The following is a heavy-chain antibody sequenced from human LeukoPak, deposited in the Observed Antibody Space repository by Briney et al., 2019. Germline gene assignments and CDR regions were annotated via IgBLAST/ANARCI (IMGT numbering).Heavy chain of an antibody. Sequence: PSETLSLTCTVSGVSISSYPWSWFRQPAGKGLEWIGRIYITGSTNYNPSLKSRITMSMDTSKNQLSLKLGSVTAADTAIYYCATHASPSATDYWGQGTLVTVSS. CDR1: GVSISSYP. J-gene: IGHJ4*02. CDR2: IYITGST. CDR3: ATHASPSATDY. V-gene: IGHV4-4*07. D-gene: IGHD6-19*01.